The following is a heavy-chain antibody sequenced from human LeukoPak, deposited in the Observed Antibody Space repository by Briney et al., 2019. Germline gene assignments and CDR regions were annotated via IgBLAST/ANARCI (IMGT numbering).Heavy chain of an antibody. D-gene: IGHD2-15*01. V-gene: IGHV1-2*02. CDR3: ASAKVVVPDH. J-gene: IGHJ4*02. CDR1: AYTFPRCY. Sequence: ASVTVSLKASAYTFPRCYIHGMRPAPGQGHEWMGWISPKSCGTNFAQKLHGRVTMTRDTPISTAYMELSSLTSDETAIYYFASAKVVVPDHWGQGTLVTVSS. CDR2: ISPKSCGT.